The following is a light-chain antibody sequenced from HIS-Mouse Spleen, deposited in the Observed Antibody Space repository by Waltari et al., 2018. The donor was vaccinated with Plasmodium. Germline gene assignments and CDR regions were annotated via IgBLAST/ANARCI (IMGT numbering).Light chain of an antibody. CDR3: CSYAGSSTLYV. Sequence: QSALTQPASVSGSPGPAITIPCPGTSSDVGSYNLFSWYQQHPGKAPKLMIYEGSKRPSGVSNRFSGSKSGNTASLTISGLQAEDEADYYCCSYAGSSTLYVFGTGTKVTVL. J-gene: IGLJ1*01. V-gene: IGLV2-23*01. CDR1: SSDVGSYNL. CDR2: EGS.